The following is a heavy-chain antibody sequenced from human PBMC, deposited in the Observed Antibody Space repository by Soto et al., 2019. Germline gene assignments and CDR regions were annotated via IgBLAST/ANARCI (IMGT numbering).Heavy chain of an antibody. J-gene: IGHJ6*02. D-gene: IGHD2-2*01. CDR2: IIPISGTT. CDR1: GGTFSSYA. CDR3: ARSQGSSTSLEIYYYYYYGVDV. V-gene: IGHV1-69*01. Sequence: QVQLVQSGAEVKKPGSSVKVSCKASGGTFSSYAISWVRQAPGQGLEWMGGIIPISGTTNYAQKFQGRVTITADESTGTAYMELSSLRSEDTAVYYCARSQGSSTSLEIYYYYYYGVDVWGQGTTVTVSS.